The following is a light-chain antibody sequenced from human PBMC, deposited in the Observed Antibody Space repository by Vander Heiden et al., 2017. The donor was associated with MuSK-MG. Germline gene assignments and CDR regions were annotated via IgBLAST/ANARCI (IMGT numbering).Light chain of an antibody. Sequence: IQMIQSPSSLSASVGDRVCITCRASQSISHYLSWYQQKPGKAPNLLVYAASSLQSGVPSRFSGSGSGTDFTLTISSLQPEDSATYYCQQSYGIPRTFGQGTKGEIQ. V-gene: IGKV1-39*01. CDR2: AAS. CDR1: QSISHY. CDR3: QQSYGIPRT. J-gene: IGKJ1*01.